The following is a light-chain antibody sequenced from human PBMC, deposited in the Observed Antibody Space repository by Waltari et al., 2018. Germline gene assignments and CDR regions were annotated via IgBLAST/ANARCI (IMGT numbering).Light chain of an antibody. J-gene: IGKJ4*01. CDR2: SPS. CDR1: PSIRPY. CDR3: QETYGTPPVT. V-gene: IGKV1-39*01. Sequence: DIQMTQSPSSLSASVGDRVTIPWRASPSIRPYVNWYQHKPGKPPKHLIYSPSNLDAGVPSRFSGSGSGTDFTLTINSLQPEDFATYYCQETYGTPPVTFGGGTK.